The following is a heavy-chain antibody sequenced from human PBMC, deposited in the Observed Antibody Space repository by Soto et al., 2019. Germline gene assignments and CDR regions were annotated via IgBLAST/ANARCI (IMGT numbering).Heavy chain of an antibody. V-gene: IGHV4-34*01. CDR1: GGSFIGYY. CDR2: INHSGST. D-gene: IGHD2-2*01. J-gene: IGHJ6*03. Sequence: SETLSLTCAVYGGSFIGYYWSWILQPPGKGLEWIGEINHSGSTNYNPSLKSRVTISVDTSKNQFSLKLSSVTAADTAVYYCARGGIVVVPAARGGYYYYMDVWGKGTTVTVSS. CDR3: ARGGIVVVPAARGGYYYYMDV.